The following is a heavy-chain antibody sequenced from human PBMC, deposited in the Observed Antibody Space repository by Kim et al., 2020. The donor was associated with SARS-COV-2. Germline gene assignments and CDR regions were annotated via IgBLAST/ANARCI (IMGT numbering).Heavy chain of an antibody. CDR3: ASTAAGGMDV. CDR2: TA. D-gene: IGHD6-25*01. Sequence: TANYAQRFQSRVTITADESTSTAYMELSSLRSEDTAVYYCASTAAGGMDVWGQGTTVTVSS. V-gene: IGHV1-69*01. J-gene: IGHJ6*02.